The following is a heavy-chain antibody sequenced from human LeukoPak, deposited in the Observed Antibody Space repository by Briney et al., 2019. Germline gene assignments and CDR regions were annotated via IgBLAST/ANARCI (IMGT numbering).Heavy chain of an antibody. J-gene: IGHJ4*02. CDR3: AKLSRETSGYYLWTHVDS. D-gene: IGHD3-22*01. Sequence: ASLKLACKSSGGTFSNSAIHGVRQAPGQGLEWMGGIIPIFGTTNSAQKFRGRVTITADESTSTAHMELSSLRSEDTAMYYCAKLSRETSGYYLWTHVDSWGQGTLVTVSS. CDR2: IIPIFGTT. V-gene: IGHV1-69*13. CDR1: GGTFSNSA.